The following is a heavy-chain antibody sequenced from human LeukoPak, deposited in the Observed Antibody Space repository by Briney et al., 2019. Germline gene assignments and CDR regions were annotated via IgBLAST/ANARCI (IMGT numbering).Heavy chain of an antibody. V-gene: IGHV1-69*05. CDR2: IFPILGTA. Sequence: SSVKVSCKASGGTFTSCAISWVRQAPGQGLGWMGGIFPILGTANYAKKFQGRVPITKDETMSTDDMEVSSLRSEDTAVDYCAKTDNWNMHFGDWGQGTLVTVSS. D-gene: IGHD1/OR15-1a*01. CDR1: GGTFTSCA. CDR3: AKTDNWNMHFGD. J-gene: IGHJ4*02.